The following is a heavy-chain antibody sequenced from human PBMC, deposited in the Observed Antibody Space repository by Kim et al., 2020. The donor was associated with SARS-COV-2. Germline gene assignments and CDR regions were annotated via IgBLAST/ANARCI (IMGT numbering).Heavy chain of an antibody. J-gene: IGHJ6*02. V-gene: IGHV3-53*01. CDR1: GFSVSNNY. CDR3: GGDGAGSGYVHQYYGMDV. Sequence: GGSLRLSCAASGFSVSNNYMSWVRQAPGKGLEWVSALYSGGRTFYADSVQGRFTISRDNSKNTLYLQMNSLGVEDTAVYFCGGDGAGSGYVHQYYGMDVWGHGTTVTVSS. CDR2: LYSGGRT. D-gene: IGHD3-22*01.